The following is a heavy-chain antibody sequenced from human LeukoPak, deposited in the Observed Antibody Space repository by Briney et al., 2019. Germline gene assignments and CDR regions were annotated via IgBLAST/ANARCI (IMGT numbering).Heavy chain of an antibody. CDR1: GYSISSGYY. V-gene: IGHV4-38-2*02. Sequence: PSETLSLTCTVSGYSISSGYYWGWIRQPPGKGLEWIGEIYHSGSTNYNPSLKSRVTISVDKSKNQFSLKLSSVTAADTAVYYCAREDRYCSSTSCSYYFDYWGQGTLVTVSS. CDR2: IYHSGST. CDR3: AREDRYCSSTSCSYYFDY. J-gene: IGHJ4*02. D-gene: IGHD2-2*01.